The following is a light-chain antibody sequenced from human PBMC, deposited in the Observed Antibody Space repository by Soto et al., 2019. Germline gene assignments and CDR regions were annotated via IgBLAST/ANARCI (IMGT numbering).Light chain of an antibody. Sequence: DTVMTQSPDSLAVSLGERATINCRSSRSILSTSNNKYYLSWYQQKPGQPPTLLVYWASTRESGVPDRFSGSGSGTDFTLTISSLQAEDVSVYYCQQYFNTPFTFGPGTKVEIK. V-gene: IGKV4-1*01. CDR3: QQYFNTPFT. J-gene: IGKJ3*01. CDR2: WAS. CDR1: RSILSTSNNKYY.